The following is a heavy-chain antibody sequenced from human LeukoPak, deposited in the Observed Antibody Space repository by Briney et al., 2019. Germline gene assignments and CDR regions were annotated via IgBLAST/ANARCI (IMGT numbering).Heavy chain of an antibody. CDR1: GGTFSSYA. CDR2: IIPIFGTA. D-gene: IGHD2-2*01. CDR3: ARPADIVVVPAAMQDAFDI. Sequence: GASVKVSCKASGGTFSSYAISWVRQAPGQGLEWMGGIIPIFGTANYAQKFQGRVTITADESTSTAYMELSSLRSEDTAVYYCARPADIVVVPAAMQDAFDIWGQGTMVTVSS. J-gene: IGHJ3*02. V-gene: IGHV1-69*13.